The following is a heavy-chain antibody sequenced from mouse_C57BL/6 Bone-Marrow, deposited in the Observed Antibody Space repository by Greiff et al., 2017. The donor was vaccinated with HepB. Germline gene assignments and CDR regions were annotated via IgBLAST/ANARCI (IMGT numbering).Heavy chain of an antibody. CDR1: GFTFSDYG. CDR2: ISSGSSTI. V-gene: IGHV5-17*01. J-gene: IGHJ3*01. D-gene: IGHD2-4*01. Sequence: EVQLVESGGGLVKPGGSLKLSCAASGFTFSDYGMHWVRQAPEKGLEWVAYISSGSSTIYYADTVKGRFTISRDNAKNTLFLQMTSLRSEDTAMYYGARHYDPAWFAYWGQGTLVTVSA. CDR3: ARHYDPAWFAY.